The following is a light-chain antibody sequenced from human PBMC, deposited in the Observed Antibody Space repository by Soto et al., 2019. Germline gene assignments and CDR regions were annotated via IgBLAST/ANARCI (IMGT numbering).Light chain of an antibody. J-gene: IGLJ2*01. V-gene: IGLV2-23*01. CDR2: EGS. Sequence: QSALTQPASVSGSPGQSITIPCTGTSSDVGSYDLVSWYQHHPGKAPKLMIYEGSKRASGASYRFSGSKSGNTASLTISGLQAEDEAEYYCCSYAGSTTWVFGGGTKLTVL. CDR3: CSYAGSTTWV. CDR1: SSDVGSYDL.